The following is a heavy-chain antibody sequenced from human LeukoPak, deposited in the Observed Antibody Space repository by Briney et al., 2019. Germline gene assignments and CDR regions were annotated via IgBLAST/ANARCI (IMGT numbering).Heavy chain of an antibody. V-gene: IGHV3-23*01. D-gene: IGHD3-22*01. CDR3: AIMHGYYDGSGYWVQ. CDR1: GFTFGSYG. CDR2: ITPNADRT. Sequence: GGSLRLSCAASGFTFGSYGMSWVRQAPGKGLEWVSFITPNADRTSYADSVEGRFTISRDNPRNPLYMQMNSLRDEDTAVYYCAIMHGYYDGSGYWVQWGQGTLVTVSS. J-gene: IGHJ1*01.